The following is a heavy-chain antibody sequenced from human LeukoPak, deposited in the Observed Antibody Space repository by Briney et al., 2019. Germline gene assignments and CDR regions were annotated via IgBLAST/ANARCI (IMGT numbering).Heavy chain of an antibody. CDR1: GGSFSGYY. Sequence: SETPSLTCAVYGGSFSGYYWSWIRQPPGKGLEWLGEINHSGSTNYNPSLKSRVTISVDTSKNQFSLKLSSVTAADTAVYYCARVAMIVVVTIDYWGQGTLVTVSS. CDR3: ARVAMIVVVTIDY. CDR2: INHSGST. D-gene: IGHD3-22*01. V-gene: IGHV4-34*01. J-gene: IGHJ4*02.